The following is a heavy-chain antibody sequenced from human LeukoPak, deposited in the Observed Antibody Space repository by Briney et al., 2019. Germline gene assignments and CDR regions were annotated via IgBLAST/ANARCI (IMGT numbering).Heavy chain of an antibody. CDR3: ARGDSSSWYEYYYYYYMDV. D-gene: IGHD6-13*01. V-gene: IGHV1-2*02. Sequence: ASVKVSCKASGYTFTGYYMHWVRQAPGQGLEWMGWINPNSGGTNYAQKFQGRVTMTRDTSISTAYMELSSLRSEDTAVYYCARGDSSSWYEYYYYYYMDVWGKGSTVTISS. J-gene: IGHJ6*03. CDR2: INPNSGGT. CDR1: GYTFTGYY.